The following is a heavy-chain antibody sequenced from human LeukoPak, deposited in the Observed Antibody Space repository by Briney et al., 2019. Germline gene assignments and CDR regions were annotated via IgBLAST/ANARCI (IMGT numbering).Heavy chain of an antibody. D-gene: IGHD3-22*01. V-gene: IGHV3-9*01. CDR2: ISWNSGSI. J-gene: IGHJ4*02. Sequence: PGRSLRLSCAASGFTFDDYAMHWVRQAPGKGLEWVSGISWNSGSIGYADSVKGRFTISRDNANNSLYLQMNSLRAEDTALYYCAKNMGYNYDSSDYPFDYWGQGTLVTVPS. CDR3: AKNMGYNYDSSDYPFDY. CDR1: GFTFDDYA.